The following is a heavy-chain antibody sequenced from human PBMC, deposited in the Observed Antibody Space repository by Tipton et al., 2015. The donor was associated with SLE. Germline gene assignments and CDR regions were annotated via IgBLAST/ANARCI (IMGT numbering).Heavy chain of an antibody. J-gene: IGHJ4*01. V-gene: IGHV3-49*03. CDR1: GFTFGDSA. Sequence: RSLRLSCTASGFTFGDSAMTWFRQTPGKGLEWVGYIRSKDYGGTPEYAASVRGRFSISRDDSNSIAYLQMNSLQIEDTGVYYCARAEVEVTAAPDYWGHGTLVTVSS. CDR2: IRSKDYGGTP. D-gene: IGHD2-21*02. CDR3: ARAEVEVTAAPDY.